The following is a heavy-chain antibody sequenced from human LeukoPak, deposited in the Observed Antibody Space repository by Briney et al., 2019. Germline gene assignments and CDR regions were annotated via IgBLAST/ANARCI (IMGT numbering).Heavy chain of an antibody. J-gene: IGHJ6*03. D-gene: IGHD6-13*01. CDR2: IYYSGST. Sequence: SETLSLTCTVSGGSISSSSYYWGWIRQPPGKGLEWIGSIYYSGSTYYNPSLKSRVTISVDTSKNQFSLKLSSVTAADTAVYYCARGRVVIAAAGSYYMDVWGKGTTVTVSS. CDR1: GGSISSSSYY. CDR3: ARGRVVIAAAGSYYMDV. V-gene: IGHV4-39*07.